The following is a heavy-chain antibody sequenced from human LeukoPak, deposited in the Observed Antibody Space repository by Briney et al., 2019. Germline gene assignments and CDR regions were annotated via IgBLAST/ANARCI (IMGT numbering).Heavy chain of an antibody. CDR1: GFTFSSYA. D-gene: IGHD3-16*01. V-gene: IGHV3-30-3*01. CDR3: AGYDYVWGSILGLDY. Sequence: PGASLRLSCAASGFTFSSYAMHWVRQAPGKGLEWVAVISYDGSNKYYADSVKGRFTISRDNSKNTLYLQMNSLRAEDTAVYYCAGYDYVWGSILGLDYWGQGTLVTVSS. J-gene: IGHJ4*02. CDR2: ISYDGSNK.